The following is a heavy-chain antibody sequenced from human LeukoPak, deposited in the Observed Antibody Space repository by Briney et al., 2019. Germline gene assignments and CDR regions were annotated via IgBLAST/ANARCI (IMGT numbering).Heavy chain of an antibody. CDR2: INHSGST. CDR1: GFTFSSYE. D-gene: IGHD1-26*01. Sequence: PGGSLRLSCAASGFTFSSYEMNWVRQAPGKGLEWIGEINHSGSTNYNPSLKSRVTISVDTSKNQFSLKLSSVTAADTAVYYCARGRRLVGATFPPYYYYYMDVWGKGTTVTVSS. CDR3: ARGRRLVGATFPPYYYYYMDV. J-gene: IGHJ6*03. V-gene: IGHV4-34*01.